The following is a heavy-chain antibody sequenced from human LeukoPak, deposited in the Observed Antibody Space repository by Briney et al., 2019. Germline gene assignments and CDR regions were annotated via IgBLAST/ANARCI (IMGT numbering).Heavy chain of an antibody. Sequence: ASVKVSCKASGYTFGSYGISWVRQAPGQGLEGVGLISAYNGDTRYAQHLQGRVTLTTDTSTGTAYMELRSLTSDDTALYYCARDTALIITPGGPDFWGRGTLITVSS. D-gene: IGHD2-8*02. CDR1: GYTFGSYG. V-gene: IGHV1-18*01. J-gene: IGHJ4*02. CDR3: ARDTALIITPGGPDF. CDR2: ISAYNGDT.